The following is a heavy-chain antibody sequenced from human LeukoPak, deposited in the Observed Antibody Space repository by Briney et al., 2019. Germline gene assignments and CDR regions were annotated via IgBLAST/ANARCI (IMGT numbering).Heavy chain of an antibody. CDR2: ISYDGSNK. V-gene: IGHV3-30*04. CDR1: GFTFSSYA. CDR3: ARDNEWFGESPYYYGMDV. D-gene: IGHD3-10*01. J-gene: IGHJ6*02. Sequence: GGALRLSCAASGFTFSSYAMQWGPQAPGKGVGWGGVISYDGSNKYYADSVKGRFTISRDNSKNTLYLQMNSLRAEDTAVYYCARDNEWFGESPYYYGMDVWGQGTTVTVSS.